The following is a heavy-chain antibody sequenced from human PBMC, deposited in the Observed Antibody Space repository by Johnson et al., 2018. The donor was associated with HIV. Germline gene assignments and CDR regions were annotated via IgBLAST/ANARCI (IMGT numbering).Heavy chain of an antibody. CDR2: IDTEGSGT. J-gene: IGHJ3*01. CDR1: GFSFSTYW. Sequence: VQLVESGGRLVQPGGSLRLSCAASGFSFSTYWMHWVRRVPGKGLVWVSRIDTEGSGTTYADSVKGRFTISRDNAKNTGYLQRNSLRAEDTAVYYCATRDPTYRPGAFDLWGQGTMVTVSS. CDR3: ATRDPTYRPGAFDL. V-gene: IGHV3-74*03. D-gene: IGHD1-14*01.